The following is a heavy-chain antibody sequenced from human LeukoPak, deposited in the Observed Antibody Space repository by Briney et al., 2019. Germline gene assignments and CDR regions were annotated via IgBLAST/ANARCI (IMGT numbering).Heavy chain of an antibody. V-gene: IGHV1-69*05. CDR2: IIPIFGTA. D-gene: IGHD2-2*01. CDR3: ARGGYCSSTSCYWEPNWFDP. J-gene: IGHJ5*02. CDR1: GGTFSSYA. Sequence: EASVKVSCKASGGTFSSYAISWVRQAPGQGLEWMGGIIPIFGTANYEQKFQGRVTITTDDSTSTAYMELSRLRSEGTAVYYCARGGYCSSTSCYWEPNWFDPWGQGTLVTVSS.